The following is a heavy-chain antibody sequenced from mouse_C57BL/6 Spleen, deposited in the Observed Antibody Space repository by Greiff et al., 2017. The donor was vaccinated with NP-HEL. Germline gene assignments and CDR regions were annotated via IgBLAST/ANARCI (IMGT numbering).Heavy chain of an antibody. V-gene: IGHV2-6-1*01. CDR3: ARHGGYGSSPYYAMDY. J-gene: IGHJ4*01. CDR1: GFSLTSYG. Sequence: VKLVESGPGLVAPSQSLSITCTVSGFSLTSYGVHWVRQPPGKGLEWLVVIWSDGSTTYNSALKSRLSISKDNSKSQVFLKMNSLQTDDTAMYYCARHGGYGSSPYYAMDYWGQGTSVTVSS. CDR2: IWSDGST. D-gene: IGHD1-1*01.